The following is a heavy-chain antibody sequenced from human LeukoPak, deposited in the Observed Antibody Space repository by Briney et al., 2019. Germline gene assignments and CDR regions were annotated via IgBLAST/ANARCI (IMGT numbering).Heavy chain of an antibody. CDR2: IYYSGST. CDR1: GGSFSGYY. J-gene: IGHJ4*02. D-gene: IGHD5-18*01. CDR3: ARDRTGELWSDY. V-gene: IGHV4-59*01. Sequence: SETLSLTCAVYGGSFSGYYWSWIRQPPGKGLEWIGYIYYSGSTNYNPSLKSRVTISVDTSKNQFSLKLSSVTAADTAVYYCARDRTGELWSDYWGQGTLVTVSS.